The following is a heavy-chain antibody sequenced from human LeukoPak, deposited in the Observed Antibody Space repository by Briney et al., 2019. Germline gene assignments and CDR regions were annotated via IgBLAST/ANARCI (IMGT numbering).Heavy chain of an antibody. D-gene: IGHD3-16*02. V-gene: IGHV3-30*18. J-gene: IGHJ4*02. CDR1: GFIFVDYG. CDR3: AKSKSGLSGYFDY. CDR2: ISYDGSSK. Sequence: GGSLRLSCAASGFIFVDYGMHWVRQAPGKGLEWVAFISYDGSSKYYADAVKGLFTISRDNSKNTLYLQMKSLRAEDTAVYYCAKSKSGLSGYFDYSGQGTLVTVSS.